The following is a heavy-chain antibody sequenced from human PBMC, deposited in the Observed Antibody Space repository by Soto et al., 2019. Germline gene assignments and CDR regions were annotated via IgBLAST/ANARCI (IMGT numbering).Heavy chain of an antibody. Sequence: QVQLVQSGAEVKKPGSSVKVSCKASGGTFGSYAISWVRQAPGQGLEWMGGIIPIPGTANYAQKFQGRVTNAADESTSTADMELSSLRSEDTAVYYCARSQGSSTSLEIYYYYYYGMDVWGQGTTVTVSS. D-gene: IGHD2-2*01. V-gene: IGHV1-69*01. CDR1: GGTFGSYA. J-gene: IGHJ6*02. CDR3: ARSQGSSTSLEIYYYYYYGMDV. CDR2: IIPIPGTA.